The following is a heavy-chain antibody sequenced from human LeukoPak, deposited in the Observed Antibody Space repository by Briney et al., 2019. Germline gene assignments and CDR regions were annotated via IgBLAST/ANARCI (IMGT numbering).Heavy chain of an antibody. CDR3: ARASYCSDGSCYSDY. Sequence: ASVKVSCKASGYTFTSYYMHWVRQAPGQGLEWMGIINPSGGSTSYAQKFQGRVTMTRDTSTSTVYMEPSSLRSEDTAVYYCARASYCSDGSCYSDYWGQGTLVTVSS. D-gene: IGHD2-15*01. J-gene: IGHJ4*02. CDR2: INPSGGST. V-gene: IGHV1-46*01. CDR1: GYTFTSYY.